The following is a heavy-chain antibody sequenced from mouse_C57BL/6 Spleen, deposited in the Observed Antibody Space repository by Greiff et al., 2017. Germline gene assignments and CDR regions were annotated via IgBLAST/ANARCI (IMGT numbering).Heavy chain of an antibody. J-gene: IGHJ4*01. CDR1: GYTFTDYE. CDR2: IDPETGGT. D-gene: IGHD2-4*01. V-gene: IGHV1-15*01. Sequence: LQESGAELVRPGASVTLSCKASGYTFTDYEMHWVKQTPVHGLEWIGAIDPETGGTAYNQKFKGKAILTADKSSSTAYMELRSLTSEDSAVYYCTRYDYDDGNYYAMDYWGQGTSVTVSS. CDR3: TRYDYDDGNYYAMDY.